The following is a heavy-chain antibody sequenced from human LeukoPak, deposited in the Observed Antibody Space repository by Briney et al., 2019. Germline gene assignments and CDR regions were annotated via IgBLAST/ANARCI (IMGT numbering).Heavy chain of an antibody. CDR2: ISSSSSYI. D-gene: IGHD3-3*01. CDR1: GFTFSSYS. Sequence: PGGSLRLSCAASGFTFSSYSMNWVRQAPGKGLEWVSSISSSSSYIYYADSVKGRFTISRDNAKNSLYLQMNSLRAEDTAVYYCARESTPSNCITIFGVVNPNFDYWGQGTLVTVSS. CDR3: ARESTPSNCITIFGVVNPNFDY. V-gene: IGHV3-21*01. J-gene: IGHJ4*02.